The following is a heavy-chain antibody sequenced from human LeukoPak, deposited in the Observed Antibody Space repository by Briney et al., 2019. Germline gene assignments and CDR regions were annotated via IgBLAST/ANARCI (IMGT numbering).Heavy chain of an antibody. CDR1: GFTFSSYS. CDR2: ISSSSSYI. V-gene: IGHV3-21*01. J-gene: IGHJ4*02. D-gene: IGHD3-10*01. CDR3: AGGSGYYASGYYFDY. Sequence: PGGSLRLSCAASGFTFSSYSMNWVRQAPGKGLEWVSSISSSSSYIYYADSVKGRFTISRDNAKSSLSLQMNSLRAEDTAVYYCAGGSGYYASGYYFDYWGQGTLVTVSS.